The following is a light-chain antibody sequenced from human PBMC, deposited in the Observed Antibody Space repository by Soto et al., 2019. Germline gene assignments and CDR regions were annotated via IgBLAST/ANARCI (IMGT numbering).Light chain of an antibody. CDR2: ASS. V-gene: IGKV1-39*01. J-gene: IGKJ2*01. CDR3: QQSYSTRYT. CDR1: QSISSY. Sequence: DIQMTQSPSSLSVSVGDRVTITCRASQSISSYLNWYQQKPGKAPKLLIYASSNLQSGVPSRFSGSGSGTDFNLTISSLQPEDFATYDCQQSYSTRYTFGQGTKLEIK.